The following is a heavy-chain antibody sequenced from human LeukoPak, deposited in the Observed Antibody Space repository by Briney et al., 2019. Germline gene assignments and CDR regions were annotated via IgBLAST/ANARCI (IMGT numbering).Heavy chain of an antibody. J-gene: IGHJ3*02. CDR1: GYTFTGYH. CDR2: INPNSGGT. V-gene: IGHV1-2*02. Sequence: ASVDVSCKASGYTFTGYHMHWVRQAPGQGLEWMGWINPNSGGTNYAQKFQGRVTMTRDTSISTAYMELSRLRSDDTAVYYCARDFLASTFDIWGQGTMVTVSS. CDR3: ARDFLASTFDI.